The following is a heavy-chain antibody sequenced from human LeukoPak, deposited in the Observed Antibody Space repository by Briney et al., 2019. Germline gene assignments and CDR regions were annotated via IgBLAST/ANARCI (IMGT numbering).Heavy chain of an antibody. Sequence: SVKVSCKASGGTFSSYAISWVRQAPGQGLEWMGGIIPIFGTANYAQKFQGRVTITADESTSTAYMELSSLKSEDTAVYYCASHLGYCSSTSCYSEYYFDYWGQGTLVTVSS. V-gene: IGHV1-69*01. CDR3: ASHLGYCSSTSCYSEYYFDY. D-gene: IGHD2-2*01. CDR2: IIPIFGTA. CDR1: GGTFSSYA. J-gene: IGHJ4*02.